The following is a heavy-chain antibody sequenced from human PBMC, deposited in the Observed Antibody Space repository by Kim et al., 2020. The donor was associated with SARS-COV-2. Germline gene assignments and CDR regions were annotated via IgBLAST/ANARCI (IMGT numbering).Heavy chain of an antibody. CDR2: IKRDGSET. J-gene: IGHJ1*01. Sequence: GGSLRLSCVASGLTSSNYWLPWVRQAPGKGLEWVSHIKRDGSETSYGDSVKGRFTISRDNAKSSVSLQMSSLTSEDTAVYYCAISGVWGQGTLVTVS. D-gene: IGHD3-10*01. CDR1: GLTSSNYW. CDR3: AISGV. V-gene: IGHV3-7*01.